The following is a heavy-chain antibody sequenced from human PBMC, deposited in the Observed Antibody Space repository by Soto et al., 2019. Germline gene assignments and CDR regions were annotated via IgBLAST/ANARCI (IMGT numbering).Heavy chain of an antibody. D-gene: IGHD2-21*02. CDR1: GFTFSSYG. CDR3: AKALVSYCGGDCNYDRDAFDI. Sequence: PGGSLRLSCAASGFTFSSYGMHWVRQAPGKGLEWVAVISYDGSNKYYADSVKGRFTISRDNSKNTLYLQMNSLRAEDTAVYYCAKALVSYCGGDCNYDRDAFDIWGQGTMVTVSS. J-gene: IGHJ3*02. CDR2: ISYDGSNK. V-gene: IGHV3-30*18.